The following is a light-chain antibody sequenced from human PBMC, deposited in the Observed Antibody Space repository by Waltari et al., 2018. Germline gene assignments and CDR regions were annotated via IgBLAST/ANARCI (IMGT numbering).Light chain of an antibody. J-gene: IGKJ1*01. CDR1: QGISTY. CDR2: SAS. Sequence: AIRMTQSPSSLSASTGDRVTITCRASQGISTYFAWYQQKPGEAPKLLMYSASTLQSGVPSRFSGSGSGIDFTLTISCLQSEDFATYYCQQYYSYPRTFGPGTKVEV. CDR3: QQYYSYPRT. V-gene: IGKV1-8*01.